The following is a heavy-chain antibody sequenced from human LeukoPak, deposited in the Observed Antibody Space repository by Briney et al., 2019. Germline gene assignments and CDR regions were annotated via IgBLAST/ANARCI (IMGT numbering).Heavy chain of an antibody. D-gene: IGHD3-22*01. V-gene: IGHV6-1*01. J-gene: IGHJ4*02. CDR2: TYYRSKWYT. Sequence: SQTLSLTCAISGDSVSSNSAAWNWIRQSPSRGLEWLGRTYYRSKWYTDYAESVKSRITINPDTSKNQFSLQVNSVTPEDTAVYYCARGSSRIYYYDSSGYSHAFDYWGQGILVTVSS. CDR3: ARGSSRIYYYDSSGYSHAFDY. CDR1: GDSVSSNSAA.